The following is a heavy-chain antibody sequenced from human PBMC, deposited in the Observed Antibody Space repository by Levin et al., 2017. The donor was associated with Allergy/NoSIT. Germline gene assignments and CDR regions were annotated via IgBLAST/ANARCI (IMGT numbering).Heavy chain of an antibody. V-gene: IGHV5-10-1*01. CDR3: ARLGELNAFDI. D-gene: IGHD3-16*01. Sequence: GESLKISCKGSGYIFTSYWISWVRQMSGKGLEWMGRIDPSGSYTDYSPSYQGHVTISADKSISTAYLQWSSLKASDTAMYYCARLGELNAFDIWGQGTMVTVSS. CDR1: GYIFTSYW. J-gene: IGHJ3*02. CDR2: IDPSGSYT.